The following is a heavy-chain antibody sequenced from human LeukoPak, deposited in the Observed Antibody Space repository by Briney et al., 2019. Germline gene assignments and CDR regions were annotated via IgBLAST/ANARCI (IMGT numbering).Heavy chain of an antibody. CDR1: GGTFSSYA. CDR2: IIPIFGTA. V-gene: IGHV1-69*13. Sequence: SVKVSCKASGGTFSSYAINWVRQAPGQGLEWMGGIIPIFGTANYAQKFQGRVTITADESTSTAYMELSSLRSEDTAVYYCARDLGGIAVAGTWPYYNWFDPWGQGTLVTVSS. J-gene: IGHJ5*02. D-gene: IGHD6-19*01. CDR3: ARDLGGIAVAGTWPYYNWFDP.